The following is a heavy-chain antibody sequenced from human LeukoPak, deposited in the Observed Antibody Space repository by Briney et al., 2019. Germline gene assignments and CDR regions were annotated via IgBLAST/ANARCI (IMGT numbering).Heavy chain of an antibody. J-gene: IGHJ4*02. D-gene: IGHD6-6*01. V-gene: IGHV1-18*01. CDR2: ISAYSGNT. CDR1: GYSFINYG. CDR3: ARGSSSSFDY. Sequence: ASVKVSCKASGYSFINYGITWVRQAPGQGLEWMGWISAYSGNTNYAQKLQGRVTMTTDTSTSTAYMDLTNLRSDDTAMYYCARGSSSSFDYWGQGTLVPGSS.